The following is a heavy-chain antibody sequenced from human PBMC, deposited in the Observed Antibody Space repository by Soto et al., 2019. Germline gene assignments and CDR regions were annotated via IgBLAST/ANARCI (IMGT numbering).Heavy chain of an antibody. CDR3: ARLGYVSSEYPFDY. Sequence: GESLKISCKGSGYSFSIFWIGWVRQMPGKGLEWMGVIYPADSDTRYSPSFEGQVTISADKSFSTVYLQWSSLKASDTAMYYCARLGYVSSEYPFDYWGQGTLVTVSS. CDR1: GYSFSIFW. J-gene: IGHJ4*02. V-gene: IGHV5-51*01. CDR2: IYPADSDT. D-gene: IGHD3-22*01.